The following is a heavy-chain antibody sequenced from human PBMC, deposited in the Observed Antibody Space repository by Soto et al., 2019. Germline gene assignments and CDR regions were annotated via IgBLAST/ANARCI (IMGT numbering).Heavy chain of an antibody. J-gene: IGHJ4*02. CDR2: IYPGDSDT. CDR3: ARRATYYDILTGYYNVEYFDY. Sequence: ESLKISCKGSGYSFTSYWIGWVRQMPGKGLEWMGIIYPGDSDTRYSPSFQGQVTISADKSISTAYLQWSSLKASDTAMYYCARRATYYDILTGYYNVEYFDYWGQGTLVTVSS. D-gene: IGHD3-9*01. CDR1: GYSFTSYW. V-gene: IGHV5-51*01.